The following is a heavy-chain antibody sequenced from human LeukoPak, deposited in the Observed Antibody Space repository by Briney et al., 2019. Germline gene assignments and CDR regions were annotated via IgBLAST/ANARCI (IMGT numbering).Heavy chain of an antibody. V-gene: IGHV4-39*07. D-gene: IGHD3-3*02. J-gene: IGHJ4*02. CDR2: INYSGST. CDR3: ARGLHFWSGYYGYYFDY. CDR1: GGSISSSTYY. Sequence: SETLSLTCTVSGGSISSSTYYWGWIRQPPGKGLEWIGSINYSGSTYYNPSLKSRVTISVDTSKNQFSLKLSSVTAADTAVYYCARGLHFWSGYYGYYFDYWGQGTLVTVSS.